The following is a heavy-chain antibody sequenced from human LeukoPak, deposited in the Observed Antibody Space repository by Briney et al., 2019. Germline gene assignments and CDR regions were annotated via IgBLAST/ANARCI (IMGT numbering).Heavy chain of an antibody. CDR3: APSLTRGRSGYYSPYYYYMDV. CDR1: GFTFSSYW. CDR2: INSDGSST. V-gene: IGHV3-74*01. J-gene: IGHJ6*03. Sequence: GGSLRLSCAASGFTFSSYWMHWVRQAPGKGLVWVSRINSDGSSTSYADSVKGRFTISRDNAKNTLYLQMNSLRAEDTAVYYCAPSLTRGRSGYYSPYYYYMDVWGKGTTVTISS. D-gene: IGHD3-22*01.